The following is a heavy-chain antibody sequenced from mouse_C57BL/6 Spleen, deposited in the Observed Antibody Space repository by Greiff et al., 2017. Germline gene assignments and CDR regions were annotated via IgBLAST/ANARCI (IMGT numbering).Heavy chain of an antibody. D-gene: IGHD1-1*01. CDR3: ARWTTVVAGEAMDY. V-gene: IGHV1-58*01. CDR1: GYTFTSYG. CDR2: IYIGNGYT. Sequence: VQLKESGAELVRPGSSVKMSCKTSGYTFTSYGINWVKQRPGQGLEWIGYIYIGNGYTEYNEKFKGKATLTSDTSSSTAYMQRSSLTSEDSAIYVCARWTTVVAGEAMDYWGQGASVTVAT. J-gene: IGHJ4*01.